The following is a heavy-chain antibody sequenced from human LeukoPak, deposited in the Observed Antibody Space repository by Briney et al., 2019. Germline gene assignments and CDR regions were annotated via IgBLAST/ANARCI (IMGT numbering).Heavy chain of an antibody. Sequence: ASVKVSCKVSGYTLTELSMHWVRQAPGQGLEWMGWINPNSGGTNYAQKFQGRVTMTRDTSISTAYMELSRLRSDDTAVYYCARSVAEDYWGQGTLVTVSS. D-gene: IGHD6-19*01. V-gene: IGHV1-2*02. CDR2: INPNSGGT. CDR1: GYTLTELS. J-gene: IGHJ4*02. CDR3: ARSVAEDY.